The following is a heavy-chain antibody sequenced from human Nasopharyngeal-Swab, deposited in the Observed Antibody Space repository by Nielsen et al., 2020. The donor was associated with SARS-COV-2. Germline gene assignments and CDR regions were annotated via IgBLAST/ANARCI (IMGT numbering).Heavy chain of an antibody. CDR3: ARSSAQEAGHYYYYYDMNV. CDR1: GGSISPYY. D-gene: IGHD6-25*01. Sequence: SETLSLTCTVSGGSISPYYWGWIRQPPGKGLEWIGYIYYTGSTNYNPSLKSRLTISVDRSKNQFSLRLSSVTAADTAVYYCARSSAQEAGHYYYYYDMNVWGQGTTVTVSS. J-gene: IGHJ6*02. V-gene: IGHV4-59*08. CDR2: IYYTGST.